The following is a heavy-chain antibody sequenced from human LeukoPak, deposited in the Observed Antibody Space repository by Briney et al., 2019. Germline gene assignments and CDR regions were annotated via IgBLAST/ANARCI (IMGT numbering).Heavy chain of an antibody. J-gene: IGHJ4*02. CDR1: GFTFDDYA. CDR3: AKSYDSSGYQLDY. V-gene: IGHV3-9*01. Sequence: PGRSLRLSCAASGFTFDDYAMPWVRHAPGKGLEWVSGISWNSGSIGYADSVKGRFTISRDNAKNSLYLQMNSLRAEDTALYYCAKSYDSSGYQLDYWGQGTLVTVSS. D-gene: IGHD3-22*01. CDR2: ISWNSGSI.